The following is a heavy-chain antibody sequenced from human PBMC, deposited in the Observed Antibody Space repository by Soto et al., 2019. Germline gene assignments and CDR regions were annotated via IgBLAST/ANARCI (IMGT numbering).Heavy chain of an antibody. CDR2: ISGSGGST. CDR1: GFTFSSYA. D-gene: IGHD3-16*02. Sequence: GGSLRLSCAASGFTFSSYAMSWVRQAPGKGLEWVSAISGSGGSTYYADSVKGRFTISRDNSKNTLYLQMNSLRAEDTAVYYCAKRGLGELSSTLLYYFDYWGQGTLVTVSS. CDR3: AKRGLGELSSTLLYYFDY. V-gene: IGHV3-23*01. J-gene: IGHJ4*02.